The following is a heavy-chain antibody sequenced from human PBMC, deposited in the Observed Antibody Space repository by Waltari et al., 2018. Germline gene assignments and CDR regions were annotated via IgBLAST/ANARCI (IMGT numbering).Heavy chain of an antibody. CDR1: GYNFNTYW. CDR3: ARGSRDDWFDP. Sequence: QMVQSGAEVITAGESLKVSCKGSGYNFNTYWVAWVRQMPGKGLEWMGIIYPSDSYTRYSPSFQGQVTISADKSINAVYLQWSSLEGSDTATYYCARGSRDDWFDPWGQGTLVTVSS. CDR2: IYPSDSYT. D-gene: IGHD3-10*01. V-gene: IGHV5-51*03. J-gene: IGHJ5*02.